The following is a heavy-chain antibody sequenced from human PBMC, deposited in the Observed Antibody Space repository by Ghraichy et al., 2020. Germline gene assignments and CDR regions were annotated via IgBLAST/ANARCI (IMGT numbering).Heavy chain of an antibody. CDR3: AREDRYYDSSAPV. CDR2: IYYSGST. J-gene: IGHJ6*02. V-gene: IGHV4-59*01. Sequence: SETLSLTCTVSGGSISSYYWSWIRQPPGKGLEWIGYIYYSGSTNYNPSLKSRVTISVDTSKNQFSLKLSSVTAADTAVYYCAREDRYYDSSAPVWGQGTTVTVSS. CDR1: GGSISSYY. D-gene: IGHD3-22*01.